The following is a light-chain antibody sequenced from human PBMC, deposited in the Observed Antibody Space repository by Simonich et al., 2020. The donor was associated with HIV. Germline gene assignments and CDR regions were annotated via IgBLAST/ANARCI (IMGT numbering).Light chain of an antibody. CDR3: QQSYSTPWT. V-gene: IGKV1-8*01. Sequence: IRMTQSPSSLSASTGDRVTIPCRASQGNSSYLAWYQQKPGKAPKLLIYAASTLQSGVPSRFSGSGSGTDFTLTISSLQPEDFATYFCQQSYSTPWTFGQGTKVEIK. J-gene: IGKJ1*01. CDR2: AAS. CDR1: QGNSSY.